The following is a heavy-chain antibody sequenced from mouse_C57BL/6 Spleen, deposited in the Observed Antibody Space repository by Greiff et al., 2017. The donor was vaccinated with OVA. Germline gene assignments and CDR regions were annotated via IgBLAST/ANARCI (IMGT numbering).Heavy chain of an antibody. CDR2: IDPENGDT. CDR1: GFNIKDDY. V-gene: IGHV14-4*01. CDR3: TTPRESAMDY. J-gene: IGHJ4*01. Sequence: EVQLQQSGAELVRPGASVKLSCTASGFNIKDDYMHWVKQRPEQGLEWIGWIDPENGDTEYASKFQGKATITADTSSNTAYVQLSSLTSEDTAVYYCTTPRESAMDYWGQGTSVTVSS.